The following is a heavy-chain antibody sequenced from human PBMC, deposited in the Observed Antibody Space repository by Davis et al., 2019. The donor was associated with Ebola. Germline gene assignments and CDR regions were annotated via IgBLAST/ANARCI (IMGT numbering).Heavy chain of an antibody. CDR2: INHSGST. CDR1: GGSFSGYY. J-gene: IGHJ4*02. CDR3: ARPTYYYDSSGYYSH. Sequence: SETLSLTRAVYGGSFSGYYWSWIRQPPGKGLEWIGEINHSGSTNYNPSLKSRVTISVDTSKNQFSLKLSSVTAADTAVYYCARPTYYYDSSGYYSHWGQGTLVTVSS. V-gene: IGHV4-34*01. D-gene: IGHD3-22*01.